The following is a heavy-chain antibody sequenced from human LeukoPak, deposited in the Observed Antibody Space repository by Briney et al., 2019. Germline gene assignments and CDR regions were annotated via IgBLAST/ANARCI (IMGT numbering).Heavy chain of an antibody. CDR3: ARHLGYCSSTSCSDDAFDI. V-gene: IGHV4-39*01. CDR2: IYYSGST. J-gene: IGHJ3*02. CDR1: GGSISSSSYY. Sequence: SETLSLTCTVSGGSISSSSYYWGWIRQPPGKGLEWIGSIYYSGSTYYNPSLKSRVTISVDTSKNQFSLKLSSVTAADTAVYYCARHLGYCSSTSCSDDAFDIWGQGTMVTVSS. D-gene: IGHD2-2*01.